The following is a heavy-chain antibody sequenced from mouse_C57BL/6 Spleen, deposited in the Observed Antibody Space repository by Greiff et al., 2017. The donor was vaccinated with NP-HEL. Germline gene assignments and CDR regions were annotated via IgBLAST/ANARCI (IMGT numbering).Heavy chain of an antibody. CDR3: ARESPDSNPWYFDV. V-gene: IGHV3-6*01. D-gene: IGHD2-5*01. J-gene: IGHJ1*01. Sequence: EVQLQESGPGLVKPSPSLSLTCSVTGYSITSGYYWNWIRQFPGNKLEWMGYISYDGSTNYNPSLKNRISITRDTSTNQFFLKLNTVTTEDTATYYCARESPDSNPWYFDVWGPGTTVTVSS. CDR1: GYSITSGYY. CDR2: ISYDGST.